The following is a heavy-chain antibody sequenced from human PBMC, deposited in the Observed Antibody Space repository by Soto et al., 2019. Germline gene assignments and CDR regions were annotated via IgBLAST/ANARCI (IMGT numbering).Heavy chain of an antibody. CDR2: VSVDGCLE. V-gene: IGHV3-30-3*01. CDR1: GFTFSTYA. CDR3: ARRRAGSGYYFDH. J-gene: IGHJ4*02. D-gene: IGHD3-22*01. Sequence: QVQLVESGGGVVQPGGSLRLSCVASGFTFSTYAIHWVRQPPGKGLEWVALVSVDGCLEYYGDSVKGRSTVSRDNSKSTLYFQMNSLRPEDAAFYYCARRRAGSGYYFDHWGQGTLVTVSS.